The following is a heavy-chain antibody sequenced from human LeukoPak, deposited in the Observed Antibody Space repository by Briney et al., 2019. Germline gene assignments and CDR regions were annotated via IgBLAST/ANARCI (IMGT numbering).Heavy chain of an antibody. V-gene: IGHV3-48*01. Sequence: GGSLRLSCAASGFTFSSYSMNWVRQAPGKGLEWVSYISSSSSTIYYADSVKGRFTISRDNAKNSLYLQMNSLRAEDTAVYYCARETTPDFSYYYMDVWGKGTTVTVSS. D-gene: IGHD1-7*01. CDR3: ARETTPDFSYYYMDV. CDR1: GFTFSSYS. J-gene: IGHJ6*03. CDR2: ISSSSSTI.